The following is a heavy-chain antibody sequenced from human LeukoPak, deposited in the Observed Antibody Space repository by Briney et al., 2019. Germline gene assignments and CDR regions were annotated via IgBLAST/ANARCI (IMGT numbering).Heavy chain of an antibody. CDR2: IRYDGSNK. V-gene: IGHV3-30*02. CDR1: GFTFSSYG. D-gene: IGHD3-10*01. J-gene: IGHJ6*02. Sequence: PGGSLRLSCAASGFTFSSYGMHWVRQAPGKGLEWVAFIRYDGSNKYYADSVKGRFTISRDNSKNTLYLQMNSLRAEDTAVYYCAKVQVLWFGELYHGMDVWGQGTTVTVSS. CDR3: AKVQVLWFGELYHGMDV.